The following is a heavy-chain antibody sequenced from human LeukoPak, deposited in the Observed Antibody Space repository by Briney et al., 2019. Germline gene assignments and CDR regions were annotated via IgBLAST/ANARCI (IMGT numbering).Heavy chain of an antibody. Sequence: GGSLRLSCAASGFTFSSYWMSWVRQAPGKGLEWVANIKQDGSEKYYVDSVKGRFTISRDNAKNSLYLQMNSLRAEDTAVYYCAKDMGGDFWSGYLDYWGQGTLVTVSS. CDR2: IKQDGSEK. CDR3: AKDMGGDFWSGYLDY. J-gene: IGHJ4*02. D-gene: IGHD3-3*01. CDR1: GFTFSSYW. V-gene: IGHV3-7*03.